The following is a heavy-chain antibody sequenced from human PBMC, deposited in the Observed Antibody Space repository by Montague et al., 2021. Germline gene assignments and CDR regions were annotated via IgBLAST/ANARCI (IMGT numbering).Heavy chain of an antibody. J-gene: IGHJ6*02. D-gene: IGHD1-14*01. CDR2: IYYSRRT. CDR1: GASISDYY. V-gene: IGHV4-59*01. CDR3: SVTNPYYYYGMDV. Sequence: SETLSLTCSVSGASISDYYWSWIRQPPGKGLEWIGYIYYSRRTNYNPSLKSRVTISVDTSKNKFSLKLSSVTVADTAFYYCSVTNPYYYYGMDVWGQGTTVTVSS.